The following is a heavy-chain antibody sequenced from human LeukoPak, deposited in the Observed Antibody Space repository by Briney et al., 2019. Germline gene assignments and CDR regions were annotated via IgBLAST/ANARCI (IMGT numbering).Heavy chain of an antibody. Sequence: SETLSLTCTVSGDSITSHNFYWAWVRQPPGKGLEWIGSIYYTGTTYYSPSVRGRVTILIDTSKSQFSLKVKSVTAADTAVYYCARRVIHNYFDYWGQGALVTVSS. V-gene: IGHV4-39*01. CDR3: ARRVIHNYFDY. CDR2: IYYTGTT. CDR1: GDSITSHNFY. J-gene: IGHJ4*02.